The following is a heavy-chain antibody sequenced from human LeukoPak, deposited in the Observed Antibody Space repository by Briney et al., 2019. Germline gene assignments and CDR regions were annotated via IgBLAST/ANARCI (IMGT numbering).Heavy chain of an antibody. Sequence: KPSETLSLTCAVYGGSFSGYYWSWIRQPPGKGLEWIGEINHSGSTNYNPSLKSRVTISVDTSKNQFSLKLSSVTAADTAVYYCASFPSWLDFWSGYTDYWGQGTPVTVSS. CDR1: GGSFSGYY. V-gene: IGHV4-34*01. J-gene: IGHJ4*02. CDR2: INHSGST. CDR3: ASFPSWLDFWSGYTDY. D-gene: IGHD3-3*01.